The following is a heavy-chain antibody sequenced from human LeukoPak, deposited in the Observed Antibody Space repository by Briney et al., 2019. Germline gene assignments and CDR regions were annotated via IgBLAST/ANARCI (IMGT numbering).Heavy chain of an antibody. J-gene: IGHJ3*02. Sequence: PSETLSLTCTVSGGSISSYYWSWIRQPAGKGLEWIGRIYTSGSTNYNPSLKRRVTMSVDTSKNQFSLKLSSVTAADTAVYYCAGAAQYYYDSSGAKAGAFDIWGQGTMVTVSS. CDR3: AGAAQYYYDSSGAKAGAFDI. V-gene: IGHV4-4*07. D-gene: IGHD3-22*01. CDR2: IYTSGST. CDR1: GGSISSYY.